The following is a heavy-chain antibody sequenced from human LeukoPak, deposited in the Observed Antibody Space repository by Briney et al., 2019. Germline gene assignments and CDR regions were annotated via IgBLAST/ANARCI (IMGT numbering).Heavy chain of an antibody. D-gene: IGHD4-17*01. J-gene: IGHJ4*02. Sequence: GGSLRLSCAASGFTFGSYSMNWVRQAPGKGLEWVSFISGSSGTIDYADSVKGRFTISRDNAQNSLSLQMNSLRAEDTAVYYCAREREHDYGTDYWGLGTLVTVSS. CDR1: GFTFGSYS. V-gene: IGHV3-48*01. CDR3: AREREHDYGTDY. CDR2: ISGSSGTI.